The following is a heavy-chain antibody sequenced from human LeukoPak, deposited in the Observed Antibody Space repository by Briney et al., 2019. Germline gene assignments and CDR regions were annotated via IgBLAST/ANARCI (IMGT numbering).Heavy chain of an antibody. CDR2: ITRDSIYT. CDR1: GFTFSNYN. Sequence: PGGSLRLSCAASGFTFSNYNMNWVRQTPGKGLEWVSSITRDSIYTFYADSVKGRFTISRDNAKNSLDLQMNSLRAEDTAVYYCARWGAAAMDVWGKGTTVTVSS. D-gene: IGHD3-16*01. CDR3: ARWGAAAMDV. V-gene: IGHV3-21*01. J-gene: IGHJ6*03.